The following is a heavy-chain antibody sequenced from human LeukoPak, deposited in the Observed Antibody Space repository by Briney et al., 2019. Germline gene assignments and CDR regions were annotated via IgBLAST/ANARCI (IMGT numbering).Heavy chain of an antibody. D-gene: IGHD3-10*01. V-gene: IGHV4-34*01. CDR1: GGSFSGYY. Sequence: SETLSLTCAVYGGSFSGYYWSWIRQPPGKGLEWIGEINHSGSTNYNPSLKSRVTISVGTSKNQFSLKLSSVTAADTAVYYCAAAFDYYAAFDIWGQGTMVTVSS. CDR3: AAAFDYYAAFDI. J-gene: IGHJ3*02. CDR2: INHSGST.